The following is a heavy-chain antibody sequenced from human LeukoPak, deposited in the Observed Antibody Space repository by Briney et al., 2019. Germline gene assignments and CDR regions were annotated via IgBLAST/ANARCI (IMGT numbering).Heavy chain of an antibody. J-gene: IGHJ3*02. Sequence: SETLSLTCTVSGASISPYYWVWMRQPAGKGLEWIGFIYYSGSTNYSPSLKSRVTISVDTSKNQFSLKLTSVTAADTAVYYCARHGNGAFDIWGQGTMVTVSS. CDR2: IYYSGST. CDR1: GASISPYY. CDR3: ARHGNGAFDI. D-gene: IGHD1-1*01. V-gene: IGHV4-59*08.